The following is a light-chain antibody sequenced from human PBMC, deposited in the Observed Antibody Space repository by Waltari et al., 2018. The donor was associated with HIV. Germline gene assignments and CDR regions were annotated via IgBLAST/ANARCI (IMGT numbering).Light chain of an antibody. CDR2: EDN. Sequence: NFMLTQPHSVSESPGKTVTISCTRSSGSIASNYVQWYQQRPGSAPTTVIYEDNQRPSGVPVRFSCSIDSSSNSASLAISGLKTEDEADYYCQSYDNSVLWVFGGGTKLTVL. CDR3: QSYDNSVLWV. J-gene: IGLJ3*02. CDR1: SGSIASNY. V-gene: IGLV6-57*03.